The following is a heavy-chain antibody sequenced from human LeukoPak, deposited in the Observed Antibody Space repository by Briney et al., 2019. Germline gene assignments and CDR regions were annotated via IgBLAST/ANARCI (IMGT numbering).Heavy chain of an antibody. Sequence: PGGSLRLSCVASGFTFSSNWMSWVRQAPGKGLECVANIKQDGSEKYYVDSVKGRFTISRDNAKNSLYLQMNSLRAEDTAVYYCARDSVPWGQGTLVIVSS. J-gene: IGHJ5*02. D-gene: IGHD5/OR15-5a*01. CDR2: IKQDGSEK. CDR3: ARDSVP. CDR1: GFTFSSNW. V-gene: IGHV3-7*01.